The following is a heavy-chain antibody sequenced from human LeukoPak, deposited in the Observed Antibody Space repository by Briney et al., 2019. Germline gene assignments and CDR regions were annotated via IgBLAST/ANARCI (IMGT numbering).Heavy chain of an antibody. CDR2: INHSGST. CDR3: ARSPIWSGYNPFDY. J-gene: IGHJ4*02. Sequence: SETLSLTCAVYGGSFSGYYWSWIRQPPGKGLEWIGEINHSGSTNYNPSLKSRVTISVDTSKNQFSLKLSSVTAADTAVYYCARSPIWSGYNPFDYWGQGTPVTVSS. CDR1: GGSFSGYY. V-gene: IGHV4-34*01. D-gene: IGHD3-3*01.